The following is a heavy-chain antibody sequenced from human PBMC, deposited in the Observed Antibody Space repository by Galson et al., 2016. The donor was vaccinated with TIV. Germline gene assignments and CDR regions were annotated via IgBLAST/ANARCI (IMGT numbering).Heavy chain of an antibody. CDR1: GGVFSNYA. V-gene: IGHV1-69*13. Sequence: SVKVSCKASGGVFSNYAINWVRQAPGQGLEWMGGIVPLSSSVTYAPKFQGRMTITAGGTSFMELSSLTSEDTAVYYRARKMGRGQALHAWGQGTMVTVS. J-gene: IGHJ3*01. CDR3: ARKMGRGQALHA. CDR2: IVPLSSSV. D-gene: IGHD3-10*01.